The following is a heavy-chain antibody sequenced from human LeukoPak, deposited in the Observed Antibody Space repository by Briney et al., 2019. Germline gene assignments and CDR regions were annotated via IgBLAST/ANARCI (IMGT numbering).Heavy chain of an antibody. CDR3: ASLTRKQWLGNYYFDY. V-gene: IGHV4-30-2*01. CDR1: GGSISSGGYY. CDR2: IYHSGST. D-gene: IGHD6-19*01. Sequence: SQTLSLTCTVSGGSISSGGYYWSWIRQPPGKGLEWIGYIYHSGSTYYNPSLKSRVTISVDRSKNQFSLKLSPVTAADTAVYYCASLTRKQWLGNYYFDYWGQGTLVTVSS. J-gene: IGHJ4*02.